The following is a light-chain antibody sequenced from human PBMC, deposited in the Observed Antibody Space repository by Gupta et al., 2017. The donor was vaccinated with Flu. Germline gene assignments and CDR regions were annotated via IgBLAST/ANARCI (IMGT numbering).Light chain of an antibody. CDR3: QQVNSYPIT. CDR2: AAS. V-gene: IGKV1-9*01. CDR1: QGISGY. J-gene: IGKJ5*01. Sequence: DIQLTQSPSFLSASVGGRVTITCRASQGISGYLAWYQQKLGKAPKLLIYAASTVQSGVPSRFSGSGSGTEFTLTISSLQPEDFATYYCQQVNSYPITFGQGTPLEIK.